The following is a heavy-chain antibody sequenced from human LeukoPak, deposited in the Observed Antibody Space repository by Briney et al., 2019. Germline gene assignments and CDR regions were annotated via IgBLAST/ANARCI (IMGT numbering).Heavy chain of an antibody. CDR3: AREGLRLYYFDS. CDR1: GDSVSSTSAA. J-gene: IGHJ4*02. Sequence: SQTLSLICAISGDSVSSTSAAWNWIRQSPSRGLERLGRTYFKSKWYNDYAGSVKSRITINPDTSRNQFSLQLNSVTPEDTAVYYCAREGLRLYYFDSWGQGSLVTVSS. D-gene: IGHD5-12*01. CDR2: TYFKSKWYN. V-gene: IGHV6-1*01.